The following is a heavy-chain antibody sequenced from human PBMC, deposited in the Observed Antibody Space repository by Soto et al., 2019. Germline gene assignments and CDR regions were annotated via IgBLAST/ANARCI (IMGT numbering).Heavy chain of an antibody. D-gene: IGHD3-10*01. CDR1: GYTFTGYY. Sequence: ASVKVSCKASGYTFTGYYMHWVRQAPGQGLEWMGWINPNSGGTNYAQKFQGWVTMTRDTSISTAYMELSRLRSAADTAVYYCARYLMVRGVMSAFDIWGQGTMVTVSS. CDR2: INPNSGGT. CDR3: ARYLMVRGVMSAFDI. J-gene: IGHJ3*02. V-gene: IGHV1-2*04.